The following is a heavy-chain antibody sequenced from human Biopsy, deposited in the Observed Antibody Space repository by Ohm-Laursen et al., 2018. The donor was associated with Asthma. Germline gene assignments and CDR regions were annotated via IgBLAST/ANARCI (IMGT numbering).Heavy chain of an antibody. D-gene: IGHD5/OR15-5a*01. CDR2: ISGDAQRT. CDR3: AKDGKSLYVQYFFEY. J-gene: IGHJ4*02. CDR1: GFTFSSYA. Sequence: GSLRLSCTAPGFTFSSYALSWVRQAPGKGLEWVSGISGDAQRTYYEDSVKGRFTISRDNSKNTIYLQLNSLRAEDTAVYYCAKDGKSLYVQYFFEYWGQGTLVTVSS. V-gene: IGHV3-23*01.